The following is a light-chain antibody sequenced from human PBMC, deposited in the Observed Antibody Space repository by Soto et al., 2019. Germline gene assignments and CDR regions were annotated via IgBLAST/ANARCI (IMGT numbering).Light chain of an antibody. J-gene: IGKJ4*01. CDR2: AAS. V-gene: IGKV1-9*01. CDR1: QGISTY. Sequence: IHFTHSPSSLSASVGDRVTITCRASQGISTYLVWYQQKPGKAPKLLMYAASTLQGGVPSRFSGSGSGTDFTLTISSLQPEDSATYYCQQLNSFPLTFGGGTKWIS. CDR3: QQLNSFPLT.